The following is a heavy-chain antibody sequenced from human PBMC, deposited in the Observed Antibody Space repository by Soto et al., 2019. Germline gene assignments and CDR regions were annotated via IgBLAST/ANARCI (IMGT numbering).Heavy chain of an antibody. D-gene: IGHD3-9*01. J-gene: IGHJ4*02. CDR2: IKHDGSEK. CDR1: GFTFSRYW. V-gene: IGHV3-7*01. CDR3: ARDQGDDIVTVYYTPHRFDS. Sequence: PGGSLRLSCVASGFTFSRYWLRWVRQAPGKGLEWVANIKHDGSEKNYVDSVKGRFTISRDNAKNSLYLQMNSLRAEDTAVYYFARDQGDDIVTVYYTPHRFDSGRQGTLGTV.